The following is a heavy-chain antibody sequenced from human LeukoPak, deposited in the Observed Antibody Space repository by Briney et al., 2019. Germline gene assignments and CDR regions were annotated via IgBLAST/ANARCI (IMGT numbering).Heavy chain of an antibody. D-gene: IGHD2-15*01. J-gene: IGHJ6*02. V-gene: IGHV3-74*01. CDR3: ARLYVVVAGTNYFYYYGVDV. Sequence: GGSLRLSCAASGXTFSRFWMHWVRQAPGKGLVWVSRINSDGSDADYADSVKGRFTISRDNAKNTLYLQMNSLRAEDTAVYFCARLYVVVAGTNYFYYYGVDVWGQGTTVTVSS. CDR2: INSDGSDA. CDR1: GXTFSRFW.